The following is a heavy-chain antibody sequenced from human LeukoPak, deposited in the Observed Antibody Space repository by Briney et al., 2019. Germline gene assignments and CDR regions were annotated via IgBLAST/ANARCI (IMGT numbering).Heavy chain of an antibody. V-gene: IGHV3-7*01. CDR1: GFTFTNAW. CDR3: ARLFGGVTNCDY. Sequence: QTGGSLRLSCAASGFTFTNAWMSWVRQAPGRGLQWVASMKGDGSLIHYVDSVKGRFTISRDNARNSLYLQMNSLRAEDTAVYYCARLFGGVTNCDYGGQGPLVTVSS. D-gene: IGHD2-8*02. CDR2: MKGDGSLI. J-gene: IGHJ4*02.